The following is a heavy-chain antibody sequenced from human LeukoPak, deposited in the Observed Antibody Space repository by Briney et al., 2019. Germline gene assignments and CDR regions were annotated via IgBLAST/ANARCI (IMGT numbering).Heavy chain of an antibody. D-gene: IGHD3-10*01. J-gene: IGHJ4*02. Sequence: ASVKVSCTASVYTFTANHMHWVRQAPGQGLEWMGWINPNSGGTNYAQKFQGRVTMTRDTSISTAYMELSRLRSDDTAVYYCASDYYGSGSYYNSLDYWGQGTLVTVSS. CDR3: ASDYYGSGSYYNSLDY. V-gene: IGHV1-2*02. CDR2: INPNSGGT. CDR1: VYTFTANH.